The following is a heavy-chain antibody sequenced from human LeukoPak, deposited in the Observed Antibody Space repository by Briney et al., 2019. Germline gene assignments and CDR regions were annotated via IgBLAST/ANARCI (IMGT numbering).Heavy chain of an antibody. V-gene: IGHV3-23*01. Sequence: LAGGSLRLSCEASGFTFDDYGMGWVRHAPGKGLEWVSAIRGSGDRTHYADSVKGRFTISRDNSKNTLYLQMNSLRAEDTAVYYCAKDSSSWYAYPFDYWGQGTLVTVSS. CDR1: GFTFDDYG. CDR2: IRGSGDRT. J-gene: IGHJ4*02. CDR3: AKDSSSWYAYPFDY. D-gene: IGHD6-13*01.